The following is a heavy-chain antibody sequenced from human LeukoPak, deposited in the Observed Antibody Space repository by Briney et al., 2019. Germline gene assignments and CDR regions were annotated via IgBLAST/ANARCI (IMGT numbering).Heavy chain of an antibody. CDR3: ARDALRGRLELSPLVSNYMDV. V-gene: IGHV1-69*05. Sequence: SVKVSCKASGGTFSSYAISWVRQAPGQGLEWMGGIIPIFGTANYAQKFQGRVTITTDESTSTAYMELSSLRSEDTAVYYCARDALRGRLELSPLVSNYMDVWGKGTTVTVSS. J-gene: IGHJ6*03. CDR1: GGTFSSYA. D-gene: IGHD1-7*01. CDR2: IIPIFGTA.